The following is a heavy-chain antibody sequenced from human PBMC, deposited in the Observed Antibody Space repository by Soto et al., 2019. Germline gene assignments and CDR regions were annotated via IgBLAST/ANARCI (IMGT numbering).Heavy chain of an antibody. J-gene: IGHJ5*02. CDR2: IYHAGST. CDR3: ARVGPWVPYYYDRSPYTFENWFDP. V-gene: IGHV4-38-2*02. CDR1: GYSISSGYY. D-gene: IGHD3-22*01. Sequence: PETLSLTCSVSGYSISSGYYWGWLRQTPGKGLEWVGSIYHAGSTYYNPSLNSRVTLSIDMTNNHVSLILNSVTAADTAVYYCARVGPWVPYYYDRSPYTFENWFDPWGQGTLVTVSS.